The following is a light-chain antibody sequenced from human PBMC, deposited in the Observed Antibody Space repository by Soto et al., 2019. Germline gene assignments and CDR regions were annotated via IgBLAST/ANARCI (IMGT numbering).Light chain of an antibody. CDR1: QSISSS. Sequence: DIQMTQSPSSLSASVGDRVTITCRASQSISSSLNWYQQKPGKAPKLLIYTASSLQSGVPSRFSGSGYGTDFALTISSLQTEDFATYYCQQSYNTPLTFGGGTKVEIK. CDR3: QQSYNTPLT. CDR2: TAS. V-gene: IGKV1-39*01. J-gene: IGKJ4*01.